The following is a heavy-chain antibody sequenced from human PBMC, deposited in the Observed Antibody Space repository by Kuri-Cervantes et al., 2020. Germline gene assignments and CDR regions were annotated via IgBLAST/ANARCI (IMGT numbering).Heavy chain of an antibody. J-gene: IGHJ2*01. CDR1: GGSFSGYY. D-gene: IGHD4-17*01. Sequence: SGTLSLTCAVYGGSFSGYYWSWIRQPPGKGLEWIGEINHSGSTNYNPSLKSRVTISVDKSKNQFSLKLSSVTAADTAGYYCARRVTTGGWYFDLWCRGTLVTVSS. CDR3: ARRVTTGGWYFDL. CDR2: INHSGST. V-gene: IGHV4-34*01.